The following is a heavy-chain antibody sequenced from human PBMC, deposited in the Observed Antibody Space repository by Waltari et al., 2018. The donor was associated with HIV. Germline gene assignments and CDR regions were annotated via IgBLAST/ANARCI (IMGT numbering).Heavy chain of an antibody. J-gene: IGHJ3*02. CDR2: TYYGSKWYR. D-gene: IGHD6-19*01. V-gene: IGHV6-1*01. CDR1: GDAVLTNSVA. Sequence: QVQLQQSGPRLVKPSQTLSVTCAISGDAVLTNSVAWNWIRQSPSRGLEWLGRTYYGSKWYRDYSLSVKSRINITADVSKNQFSLLLHSVTPEDTSLYFCARGTPVSARVDVFDIWGQGTPVTVSS. CDR3: ARGTPVSARVDVFDI.